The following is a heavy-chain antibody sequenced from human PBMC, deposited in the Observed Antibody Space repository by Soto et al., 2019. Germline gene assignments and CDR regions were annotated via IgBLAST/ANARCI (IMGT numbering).Heavy chain of an antibody. CDR1: GYTFTSYG. D-gene: IGHD1-26*01. J-gene: IGHJ4*02. CDR2: ISAYNGNT. Sequence: ASVKVSCKASGYTFTSYGISWVRQARGQGLEWMGWISAYNGNTNYPQKLEGRVTMTTDTSTSTAYMELRSLRSDDTAVYYCASDSEWELPGNYDYWGQGTLVTVSS. V-gene: IGHV1-18*01. CDR3: ASDSEWELPGNYDY.